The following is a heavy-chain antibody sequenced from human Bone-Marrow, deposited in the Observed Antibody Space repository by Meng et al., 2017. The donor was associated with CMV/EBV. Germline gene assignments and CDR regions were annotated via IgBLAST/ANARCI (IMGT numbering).Heavy chain of an antibody. CDR1: GYTFTSYY. V-gene: IGHV1-46*01. D-gene: IGHD2-21*01. Sequence: GGSLRLSCAASGYTFTSYYMHWVRQAPGQGLEWIGIINPSGGSTSYAQKFQGRVTMTRDTSTSTVYMELSSLRSEDTAVYYCARERAVVVISTTGGMDVWGQGTTVTVSS. CDR2: INPSGGST. J-gene: IGHJ6*02. CDR3: ARERAVVVISTTGGMDV.